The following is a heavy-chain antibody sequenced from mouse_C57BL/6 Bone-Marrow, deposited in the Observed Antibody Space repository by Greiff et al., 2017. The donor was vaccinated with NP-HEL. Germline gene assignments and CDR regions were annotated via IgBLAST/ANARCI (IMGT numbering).Heavy chain of an antibody. J-gene: IGHJ2*01. D-gene: IGHD3-2*02. CDR1: GFTFTDYY. CDR3: ARASSNAGTFDY. Sequence: EVQVVESGGGLVQPGGSLSLSCAASGFTFTDYYMSWVRQPPGKALEWLGFIRNKANGYTTEYSASVKGRFTISRDNSQSILYLQMNALRAEDSATYYCARASSNAGTFDYWGQGTTLTVSS. CDR2: IRNKANGYTT. V-gene: IGHV7-3*01.